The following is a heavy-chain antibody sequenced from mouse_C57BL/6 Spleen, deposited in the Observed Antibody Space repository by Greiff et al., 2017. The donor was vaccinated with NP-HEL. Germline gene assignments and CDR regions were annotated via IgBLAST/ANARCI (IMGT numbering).Heavy chain of an antibody. V-gene: IGHV1-64*01. CDR3: ARVPGSSYRYFDV. D-gene: IGHD1-1*01. J-gene: IGHJ1*03. CDR2: IHPNSGST. CDR1: GYTFTSYW. Sequence: QVQLQQSGAELVKPGASVKLSCKASGYTFTSYWMHWVKQRPGQGLEWIGMIHPNSGSTNYNEKFKSKATLTVDKSSSTAYMQLSSLTSEDSAVYYCARVPGSSYRYFDVWGTGTTVTVSS.